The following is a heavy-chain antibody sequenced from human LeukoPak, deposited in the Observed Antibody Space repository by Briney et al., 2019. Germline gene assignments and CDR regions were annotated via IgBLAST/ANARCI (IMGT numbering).Heavy chain of an antibody. J-gene: IGHJ4*02. CDR2: IYYSGST. Sequence: SETLSLTCTVSGGSISNYYWSWIRQPPGKGLEWIGYIYYSGSTNYNPSLKSRVTISVDTSKNQFSLNLSSVTAADTAVYYCARGSYSVDYWGQGTLVTVSS. CDR3: ARGSYSVDY. V-gene: IGHV4-59*01. CDR1: GGSISNYY. D-gene: IGHD1-26*01.